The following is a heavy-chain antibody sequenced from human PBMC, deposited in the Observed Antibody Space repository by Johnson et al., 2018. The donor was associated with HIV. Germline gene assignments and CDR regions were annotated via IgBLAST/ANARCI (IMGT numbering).Heavy chain of an antibody. CDR3: AKASHYDSSGNPSDAFDI. Sequence: QVQLVESGGGLVKPGGSLRLSCAASGFSFSDYYMSWIRQAPGKGLEWVSYISSSGSSIYYADSVKGRFTISRDNAKNSLYLQMKTRRAEETAVYYWAKASHYDSSGNPSDAFDIWGQGTMGTVSS. J-gene: IGHJ3*02. V-gene: IGHV3-11*01. CDR1: GFSFSDYY. D-gene: IGHD3-22*01. CDR2: ISSSGSSI.